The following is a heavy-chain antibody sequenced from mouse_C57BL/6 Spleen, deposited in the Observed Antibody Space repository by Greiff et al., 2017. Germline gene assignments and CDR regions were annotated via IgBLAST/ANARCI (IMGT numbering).Heavy chain of an antibody. V-gene: IGHV1-80*01. CDR1: GYAFSSYW. CDR2: IYPGDGDT. CDR3: ARAMSVDY. Sequence: VQLQQSGAELVKPGASVKISCKASGYAFSSYWMNWVKQRPGKGLEWVGQIYPGDGDTNDNGKFKGKATLTADKASSPAYMQLSSLTSEDTAVYFCARAMSVDYWGQGTTLTVSS. J-gene: IGHJ2*01.